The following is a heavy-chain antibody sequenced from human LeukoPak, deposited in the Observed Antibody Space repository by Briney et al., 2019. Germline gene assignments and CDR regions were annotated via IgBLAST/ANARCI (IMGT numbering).Heavy chain of an antibody. V-gene: IGHV3-43D*03. D-gene: IGHD3-10*01. CDR3: AKAAEVYYYGSGSYYGADF. CDR1: GFTFDDYV. Sequence: PGGSLRLSCAASGFTFDDYVMHWVRQAPGKGLEWVSLISWDGGTTYYADSVKGRFTISRDNSKNSLYLQMNSLRAEDTALYYCAKAAEVYYYGSGSYYGADFWGQGTLVTVSS. CDR2: ISWDGGTT. J-gene: IGHJ4*02.